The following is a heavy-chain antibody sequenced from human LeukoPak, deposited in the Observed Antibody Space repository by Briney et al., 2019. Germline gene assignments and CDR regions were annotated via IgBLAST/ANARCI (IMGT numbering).Heavy chain of an antibody. CDR1: GFTFSNAW. V-gene: IGHV3-15*01. D-gene: IGHD3-3*01. CDR3: TTVAYDFWSGIYY. Sequence: GGTLRLSCAASGFTFSNAWMSWVRQAPGKGLEWVGRIKSKTDGGTTDYAAPVKGRFTISRDDSKNTLYLQMNSLKTEDTAVYYCTTVAYDFWSGIYYWAQGTLVTVSS. J-gene: IGHJ4*02. CDR2: IKSKTDGGTT.